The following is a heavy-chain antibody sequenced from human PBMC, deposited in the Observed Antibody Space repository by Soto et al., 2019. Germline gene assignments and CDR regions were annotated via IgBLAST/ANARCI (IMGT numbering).Heavy chain of an antibody. Sequence: SETLSLTCTVSGGSISSYYWSWIRQPPGKGLEWIGYIYYSGSTNYNPSLKSRVTISVDTSKNQFSLKLSSVTAADTAVYYCASAPRGNYGYPSYFDYWGQGTLVTDSS. D-gene: IGHD3-10*01. CDR1: GGSISSYY. CDR2: IYYSGST. V-gene: IGHV4-59*01. J-gene: IGHJ4*02. CDR3: ASAPRGNYGYPSYFDY.